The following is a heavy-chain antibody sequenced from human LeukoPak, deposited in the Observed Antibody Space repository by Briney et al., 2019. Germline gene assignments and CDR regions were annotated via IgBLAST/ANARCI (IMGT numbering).Heavy chain of an antibody. Sequence: ASVEVSCKASKYTFTSYYMHWVRQAPGQGLEWMGIINPSGGSTSYAQKFQGRVTMTRDTSTSTVYMELSSLRSEDTAVYYCARDRLEDYYYYGMDVWGQGTTVTVSS. D-gene: IGHD6-25*01. CDR3: ARDRLEDYYYYGMDV. V-gene: IGHV1-46*01. CDR2: INPSGGST. J-gene: IGHJ6*02. CDR1: KYTFTSYY.